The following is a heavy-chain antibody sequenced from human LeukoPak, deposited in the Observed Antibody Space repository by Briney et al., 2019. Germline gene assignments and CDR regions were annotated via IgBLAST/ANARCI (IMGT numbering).Heavy chain of an antibody. J-gene: IGHJ4*02. D-gene: IGHD3-3*01. Sequence: SETLSLTCTVSGGSISSSSYYWGWIRQPPGKGLEWIGSIYCSGSTYYNPSLKSRVTISVDTSKNQFSLKLSSVTAADTAVYYCARAFSSITIMDLFDYWGQGTLVTVSS. CDR1: GGSISSSSYY. V-gene: IGHV4-39*01. CDR3: ARAFSSITIMDLFDY. CDR2: IYCSGST.